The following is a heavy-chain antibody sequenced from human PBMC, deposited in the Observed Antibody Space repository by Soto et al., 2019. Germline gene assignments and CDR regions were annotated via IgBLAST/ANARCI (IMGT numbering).Heavy chain of an antibody. V-gene: IGHV3-49*03. CDR2: ITSKRYGGRP. CDR3: SRLPRINWGAPFDF. J-gene: IGHJ4*02. Sequence: GGSLRLSCITSGFTFGDYAMIWFRQAPGKGLEWVSFITSKRYGGRPEYAASVKGRFTISRDDSTSVAYLQMNSLRSDDTAIYYCSRLPRINWGAPFDFWSQGTMVTVSS. CDR1: GFTFGDYA. D-gene: IGHD1-26*01.